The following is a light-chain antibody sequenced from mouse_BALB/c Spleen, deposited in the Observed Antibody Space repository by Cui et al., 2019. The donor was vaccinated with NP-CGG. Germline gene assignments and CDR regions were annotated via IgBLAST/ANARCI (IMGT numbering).Light chain of an antibody. CDR1: TGAVTTSNY. J-gene: IGLJ1*01. CDR3: ALWYSNHWV. CDR2: GTN. Sequence: AVVTSVLALTTSPGERVTLTCRSSTGAVTTSNYANWVQEKPDHLFTGLIGGTNNRAPGVPARFSGSLIGDKAALTITGAQTEDEAIYFCALWYSNHWVFGGGTKLTVL. V-gene: IGLV1*01.